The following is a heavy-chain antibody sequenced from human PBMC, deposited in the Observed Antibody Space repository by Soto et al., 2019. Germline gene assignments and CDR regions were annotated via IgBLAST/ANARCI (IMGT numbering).Heavy chain of an antibody. CDR3: ARRSYNYDTRGFYYWFDP. D-gene: IGHD3-22*01. CDR1: GYSFTSHW. Sequence: PGESLKISCKGLGYSFTSHWIGWVRQMPGKGLEWMGSIYPGDSNTRYSPAFQGQVTITADKSITTAYLQWSSLKASDTAIYYCARRSYNYDTRGFYYWFDPWGQGTLVTVSS. J-gene: IGHJ5*02. CDR2: IYPGDSNT. V-gene: IGHV5-51*01.